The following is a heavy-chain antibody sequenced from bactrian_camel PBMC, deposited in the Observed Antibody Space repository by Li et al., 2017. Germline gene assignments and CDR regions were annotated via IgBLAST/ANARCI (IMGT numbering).Heavy chain of an antibody. Sequence: HVQLVESGGGSVQTGGSLTLSCAASGFTFSSAVMSWVRQAPGKGLEVVSPIVISGSYTEYADSVKGRFTISRDNAKNTLYLQLNSLKIEDTAMYYCAPVVTEPRYWGRGTQVTVS. D-gene: IGHD2*01. CDR3: APVVTEPRY. CDR1: GFTFSSAV. CDR2: IVISGSYT. J-gene: IGHJ4*01. V-gene: IGHV3S7*01.